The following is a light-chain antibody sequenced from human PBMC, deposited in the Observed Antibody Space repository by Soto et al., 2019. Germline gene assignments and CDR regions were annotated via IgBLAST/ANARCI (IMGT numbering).Light chain of an antibody. J-gene: IGKJ1*01. CDR3: QQYGSSPRT. Sequence: ESVLTQSPGTLSLSPGERATLSCRASQSVSSSYLAWYQQKPGQAPRLLIYGASSRATGIPDRFSGSGSGTDFTLTILRREPEDFDVYYCQQYGSSPRTFGQGTKVEI. V-gene: IGKV3-20*01. CDR1: QSVSSSY. CDR2: GAS.